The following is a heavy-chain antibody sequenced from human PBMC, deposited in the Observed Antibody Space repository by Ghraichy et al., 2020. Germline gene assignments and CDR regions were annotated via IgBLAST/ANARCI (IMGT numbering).Heavy chain of an antibody. J-gene: IGHJ5*02. CDR1: GGSISSGGYY. V-gene: IGHV4-31*03. CDR3: ARDLSLPPLIVGATTIGWFDP. Sequence: SLNIPCTVSGGSISSGGYYWSWIRQHPGKGLEWIGYIYYSGSTYYNPSLKSRVTISVDTSKNQFSLKLSSVTAADTAVYYCARDLSLPPLIVGATTIGWFDPWGQGTLVTVSS. CDR2: IYYSGST. D-gene: IGHD1-26*01.